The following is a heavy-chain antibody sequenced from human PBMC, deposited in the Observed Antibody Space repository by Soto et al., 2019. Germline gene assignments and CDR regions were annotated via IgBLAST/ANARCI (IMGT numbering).Heavy chain of an antibody. Sequence: PGESLKISCKGSGYSFTSYWIGWVRQMPGKGLEWMGIIYPGDSDTRYSPSFQGQVTISADKSISTAYLQWSSLKASDTAMYFYSSTISWERWLQLYYYYGMDVWGQGTTVTVSS. D-gene: IGHD1-1*01. J-gene: IGHJ6*02. CDR3: SSTISWERWLQLYYYYGMDV. V-gene: IGHV5-51*01. CDR2: IYPGDSDT. CDR1: GYSFTSYW.